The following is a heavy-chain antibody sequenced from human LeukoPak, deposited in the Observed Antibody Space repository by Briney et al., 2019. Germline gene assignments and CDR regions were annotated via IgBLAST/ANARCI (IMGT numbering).Heavy chain of an antibody. J-gene: IGHJ5*02. CDR1: GGTFSSYA. Sequence: RASVKVSRKASGGTFSSYAISWVRQAPGQGLEWMGGIIPIFGTANYAQKFQGRVTITADKSTSTAYMELSSLRSEDTAVYYCASGVAYYDYVWGSYRYLNWFDPWGQGTLVTVSS. CDR3: ASGVAYYDYVWGSYRYLNWFDP. D-gene: IGHD3-16*02. V-gene: IGHV1-69*06. CDR2: IIPIFGTA.